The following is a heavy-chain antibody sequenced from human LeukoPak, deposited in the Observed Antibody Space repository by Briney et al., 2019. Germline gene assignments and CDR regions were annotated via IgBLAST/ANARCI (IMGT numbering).Heavy chain of an antibody. CDR2: IYYSGST. D-gene: IGHD3-10*02. V-gene: IGHV4-39*01. J-gene: IGHJ4*02. CDR1: GGSISSSSYS. CDR3: ARLTEFGEDY. Sequence: SETLSLTCTVSGGSISSSSYSWGWLRQPPGKGLEWIGSIYYSGSTYYNPSLKSRVTISVDTSKNQFSLKLSSVTAADTAVYYCARLTEFGEDYWGQGTLVTVSS.